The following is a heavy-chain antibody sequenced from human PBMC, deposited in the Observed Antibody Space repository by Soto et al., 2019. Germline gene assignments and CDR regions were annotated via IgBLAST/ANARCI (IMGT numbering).Heavy chain of an antibody. CDR2: ISGYNGNT. CDR3: ARKSSSSSWFDP. V-gene: IGHV1-18*01. Sequence: QVQLVQSGTEVKKPGASVKVSCKASGYTFSNYGVTWVRQAPGQGLEWMGWISGYNGNTNYAQNFQGRGTMTADPSTRTAYMDLRSLRSDDTAVYFCARKSSSSSWFDPWGQGTLVTVSS. J-gene: IGHJ5*02. CDR1: GYTFSNYG. D-gene: IGHD6-6*01.